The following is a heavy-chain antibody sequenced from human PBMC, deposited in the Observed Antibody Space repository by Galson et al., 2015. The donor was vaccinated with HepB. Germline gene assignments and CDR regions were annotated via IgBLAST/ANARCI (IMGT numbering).Heavy chain of an antibody. CDR2: IYYSGST. J-gene: IGHJ4*02. CDR3: ARRRRGATGSSSPLDY. V-gene: IGHV4-30-4*01. D-gene: IGHD1-26*01. Sequence: LSLTCTVSGGSISSGDYYWSWIRQPPGKGLEWIGYIYYSGSTYYNPSLKSRVTISVDTSKNQFSLKLSSVTAADTAVYYCARRRRGATGSSSPLDYWGQGTLVTVSS. CDR1: GGSISSGDYY.